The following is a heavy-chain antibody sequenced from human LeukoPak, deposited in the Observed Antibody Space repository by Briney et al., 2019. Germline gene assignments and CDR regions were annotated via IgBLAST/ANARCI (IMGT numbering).Heavy chain of an antibody. J-gene: IGHJ5*02. D-gene: IGHD1-7*01. CDR3: ARAEMELHGLRFDP. CDR1: GGSISSYY. Sequence: PSETLSLTCTVSGGSISSYYWSWIRQPPGERLEWIGYIYYSGSTNYNPSLKSRVTISVDTSKNQFSVKLSSVTAADTAVYYCARAEMELHGLRFDPWGQGTLVTVSS. V-gene: IGHV4-59*01. CDR2: IYYSGST.